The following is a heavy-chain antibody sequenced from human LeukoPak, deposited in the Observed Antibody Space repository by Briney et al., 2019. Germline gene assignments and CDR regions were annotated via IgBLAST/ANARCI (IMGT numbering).Heavy chain of an antibody. CDR1: GFTFSSYD. D-gene: IGHD4-17*01. CDR2: IGSAGDT. V-gene: IGHV3-13*01. Sequence: GGSLRLSCAASGFTFSSYDMHWFRQATGKGLEWVSGIGSAGDTYYPGSVKGRFTISRENGKNSLYLQMSSLRAGDTAVYYCARHHGDSYEYWGQGTQVTVSS. CDR3: ARHHGDSYEY. J-gene: IGHJ4*02.